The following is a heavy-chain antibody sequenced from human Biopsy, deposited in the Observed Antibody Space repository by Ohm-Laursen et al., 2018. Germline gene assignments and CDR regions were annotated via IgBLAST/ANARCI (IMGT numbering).Heavy chain of an antibody. Sequence: SQTLSLTCTVSGGSFTGHYWSWIRQPPGKGLGWIGHISYTGYTSYNASLKGRVTISVDTSRNHFSLRLSSLTAADTAVYYCARGSNDFGGLYFPRWGQGTLLTVSS. CDR3: ARGSNDFGGLYFPR. J-gene: IGHJ4*02. CDR2: ISYTGYT. D-gene: IGHD4-23*01. V-gene: IGHV4-59*11. CDR1: GGSFTGHY.